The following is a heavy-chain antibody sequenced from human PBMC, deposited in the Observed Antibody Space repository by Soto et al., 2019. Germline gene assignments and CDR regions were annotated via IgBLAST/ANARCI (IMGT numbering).Heavy chain of an antibody. CDR2: IIPIFGTA. D-gene: IGHD5-12*01. Sequence: SVKVSCKASGGTFSSYAISWVRQAPGQGLEWMGGIIPIFGTANYAQKFQGRVTITADESTSTAYMELSSLRSEDTAVYYCARDRRDGYNFGYYYYGMDVCGQGTTVTVS. J-gene: IGHJ6*02. V-gene: IGHV1-69*13. CDR3: ARDRRDGYNFGYYYYGMDV. CDR1: GGTFSSYA.